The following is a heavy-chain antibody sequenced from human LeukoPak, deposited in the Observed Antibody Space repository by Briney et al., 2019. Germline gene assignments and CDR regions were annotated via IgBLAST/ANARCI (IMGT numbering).Heavy chain of an antibody. CDR2: IHTSGST. Sequence: SETLSLTCTFSGGSISSYYWSWIRQPAGKGLEWIGRIHTSGSTNYNPPLKSRVTMSVDTSKNQFSLKLSSVTAADTAVYYCARDVYYYDSSGRYYFGYWGQGTLVTVSS. CDR3: ARDVYYYDSSGRYYFGY. D-gene: IGHD3-22*01. J-gene: IGHJ4*02. V-gene: IGHV4-4*07. CDR1: GGSISSYY.